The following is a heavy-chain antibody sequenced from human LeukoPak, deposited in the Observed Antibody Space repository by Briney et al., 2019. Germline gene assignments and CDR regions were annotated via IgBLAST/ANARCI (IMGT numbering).Heavy chain of an antibody. J-gene: IGHJ4*02. CDR1: GGSFSGYY. D-gene: IGHD3-22*01. V-gene: IGHV4-34*01. CDR2: INHSRST. CDR3: ARERQGITMID. Sequence: SETLSLTCAVYGGSFSGYYWSWIRQPPGKVLEWIGEINHSRSTNYNPSLKSRVTISVDTSKNQLSLNLSSVTAADTAVYYCARERQGITMIDWGQGTLVTVSP.